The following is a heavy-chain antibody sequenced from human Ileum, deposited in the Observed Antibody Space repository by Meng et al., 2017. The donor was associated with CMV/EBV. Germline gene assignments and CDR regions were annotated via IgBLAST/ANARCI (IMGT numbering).Heavy chain of an antibody. CDR3: ARDPETYYDSNGYFDY. V-gene: IGHV3-21*01. Sequence: SGCTFSPYSMNWVRQAPGKGLEWVSSISRSSSYIYYVDSVKGRFTISRDNAKNSLYLQMNILRAEDTAVYYCARDPETYYDSNGYFDYWGQGTLVTVSS. D-gene: IGHD3-22*01. CDR1: GCTFSPYS. J-gene: IGHJ4*02. CDR2: ISRSSSYI.